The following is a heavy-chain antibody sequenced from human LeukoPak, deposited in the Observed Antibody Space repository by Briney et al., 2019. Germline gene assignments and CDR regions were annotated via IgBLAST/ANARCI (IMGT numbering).Heavy chain of an antibody. CDR2: MIYTGNT. J-gene: IGHJ4*02. D-gene: IGHD3-10*01. Sequence: PSETLSLTCTVSGGSISSSSYYWGWIRQPPGKGLEWIGSMIYTGNTYYNPSLKSRITISVDTSKNQLSLKLSSVTAADTAVYYCARLPLLWFGEPDYWGQGTLVTVSS. CDR1: GGSISSSSYY. CDR3: ARLPLLWFGEPDY. V-gene: IGHV4-39*01.